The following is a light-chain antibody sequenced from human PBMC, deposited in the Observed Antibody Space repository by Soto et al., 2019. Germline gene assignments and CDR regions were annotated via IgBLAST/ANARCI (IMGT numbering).Light chain of an antibody. V-gene: IGKV3-15*01. CDR2: GAS. Sequence: ETVMTQSPATLSVSPGERATLSCRASQSVNSNLAWYQQESGQPPRLLVFGASTRATGVPARFSGSGSGTEFTLTISGLQSEDCAVYFCQQYASWPLTFGGGTKVEI. CDR1: QSVNSN. J-gene: IGKJ4*01. CDR3: QQYASWPLT.